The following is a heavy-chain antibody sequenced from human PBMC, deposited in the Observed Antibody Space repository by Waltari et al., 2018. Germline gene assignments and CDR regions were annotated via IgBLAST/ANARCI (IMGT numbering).Heavy chain of an antibody. Sequence: QVQLQQWGAGLLKPSETLSLTCAVYGGSFSGYYWSWIRQPPGKGLEWIGEINHSGSTNYNPSLKSRVTISVDTAKNQFSLKLSSVTAADTAVYYCALGGHYYGSGSYYRRPYYFDYWGQGTLVTVSS. CDR3: ALGGHYYGSGSYYRRPYYFDY. CDR1: GGSFSGYY. V-gene: IGHV4-34*01. J-gene: IGHJ4*02. D-gene: IGHD3-10*01. CDR2: INHSGST.